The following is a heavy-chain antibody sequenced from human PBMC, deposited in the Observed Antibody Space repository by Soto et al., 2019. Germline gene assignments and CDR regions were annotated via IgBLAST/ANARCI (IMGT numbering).Heavy chain of an antibody. V-gene: IGHV4-30-2*01. CDR1: GGSISSGGYS. J-gene: IGHJ4*02. CDR2: IYHSGST. CDR3: ARAAVTRLDY. D-gene: IGHD4-17*01. Sequence: SETLSLTCAVSGGSISSGGYSWSWIRQPPGKGLEWIGYIYHSGSTYYNPSLKSRVTISVDRSKNQFSLKLSSVTAADTAVYYCARAAVTRLDYWGQGTLVTVSS.